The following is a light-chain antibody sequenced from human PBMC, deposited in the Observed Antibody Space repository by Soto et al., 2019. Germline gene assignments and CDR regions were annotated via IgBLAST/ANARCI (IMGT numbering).Light chain of an antibody. J-gene: IGKJ1*01. CDR1: QSISHF. CDR3: QHYNGCSWT. V-gene: IGKV1-5*01. Sequence: DIQMTQSPSTLSASVRDGVTITCRASQSISHFLAWYQQKPGKVPKLLIYDASNLGSGVPSRFSGSGSGTDFTLTISSLQPDDFATYYCQHYNGCSWTFGQGTKVDIK. CDR2: DAS.